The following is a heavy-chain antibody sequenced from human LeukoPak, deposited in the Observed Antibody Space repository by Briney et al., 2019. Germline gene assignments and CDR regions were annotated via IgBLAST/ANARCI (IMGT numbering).Heavy chain of an antibody. CDR1: GFTSSNYA. V-gene: IGHV3-30-3*01. J-gene: IGHJ4*02. CDR3: VRDLGGRSGH. CDR2: ISSDESDK. Sequence: GGSLRLSCAASGFTSSNYAMHWVRQAPGKGLEWVAFISSDESDKYYADSVRGRFTISRDNSKNTLYLQMNSLRAEDTAVYYCVRDLGGRSGHWGQGTLVTVSS. D-gene: IGHD1-26*01.